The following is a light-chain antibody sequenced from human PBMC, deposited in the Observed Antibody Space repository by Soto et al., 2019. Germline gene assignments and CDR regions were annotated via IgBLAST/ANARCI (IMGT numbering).Light chain of an antibody. CDR1: SSDVGGYNY. J-gene: IGLJ3*02. Sequence: QSALTQPASVSGSPGQSITISCTGTSSDVGGYNYVSWYQQHPGKAPKLMIYEVSNRPSGVSNRFSGSKSGNTAFLTISGLPAEDEDDYYCSSYTSSSTRVFGGGTKLTVL. V-gene: IGLV2-14*01. CDR3: SSYTSSSTRV. CDR2: EVS.